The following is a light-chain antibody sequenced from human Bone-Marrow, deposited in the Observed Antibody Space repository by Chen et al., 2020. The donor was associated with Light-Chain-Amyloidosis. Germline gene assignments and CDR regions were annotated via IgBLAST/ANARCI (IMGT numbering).Light chain of an antibody. CDR2: RDT. Sequence: SYELTQPPSVSVSPGQTPRITCSGDDLPTKYAYWYQHKPGQAPVLVIHRDTERPSGISERFCGSSSGTTATLTISGVQAEDEDDYHCQSADRSGTYEVIFGGGTKLTVL. CDR3: QSADRSGTYEVI. CDR1: DLPTKY. V-gene: IGLV3-25*03. J-gene: IGLJ2*01.